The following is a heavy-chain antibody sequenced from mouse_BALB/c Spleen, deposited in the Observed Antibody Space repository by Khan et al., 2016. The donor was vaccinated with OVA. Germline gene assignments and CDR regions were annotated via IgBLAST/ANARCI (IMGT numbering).Heavy chain of an antibody. J-gene: IGHJ4*01. CDR2: INTYTGEP. V-gene: IGHV9-3-1*01. D-gene: IGHD1-1*01. CDR3: ASPPYVSDTLDY. CDR1: GYTFTNYG. Sequence: QIQLVQSGPELKKPGETVKISCKASGYTFTNYGMNWVKQSPGKALKWMGWINTYTGEPTYADDFKGRFAFSLETSASTAYLQINNLKNEDTATYFCASPPYVSDTLDYWGQGTSVTVSS.